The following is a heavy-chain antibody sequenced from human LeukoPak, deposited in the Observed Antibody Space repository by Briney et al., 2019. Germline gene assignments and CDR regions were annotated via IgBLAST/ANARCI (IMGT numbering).Heavy chain of an antibody. V-gene: IGHV1-18*01. CDR2: ISAYNGNT. CDR1: GYSFTSYG. Sequence: ASVKVSCKASGYSFTSYGISWVRQAPGQGGERMGWISAYNGNTNYEQKLQGRVTITTGPSTSTAYMELRSLRSDDTAVYYCARAGVTPKTGDGFDIWGQGTMVTVSS. J-gene: IGHJ3*02. D-gene: IGHD4-23*01. CDR3: ARAGVTPKTGDGFDI.